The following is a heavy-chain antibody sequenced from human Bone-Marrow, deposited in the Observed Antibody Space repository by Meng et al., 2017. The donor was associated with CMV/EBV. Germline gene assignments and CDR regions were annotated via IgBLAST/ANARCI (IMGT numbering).Heavy chain of an antibody. J-gene: IGHJ4*02. CDR1: GFSFDNYG. CDR3: AKGIVVVPAARYFDY. CDR2: IKQDGSEK. V-gene: IGHV3-7*03. D-gene: IGHD2-2*01. Sequence: GESLKISCAASGFSFDNYGMSWVRQFPGKGLEWVANIKQDGSEKYYVDSVKGRFTISRDNAKNSLYLQMNSLRAEDTAVYYCAKGIVVVPAARYFDYWAQGTLVTVSS.